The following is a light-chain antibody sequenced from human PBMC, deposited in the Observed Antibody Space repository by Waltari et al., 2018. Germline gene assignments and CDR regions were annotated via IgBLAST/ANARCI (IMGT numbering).Light chain of an antibody. CDR1: QSLLHSTGYNY. V-gene: IGKV2-28*01. J-gene: IGKJ1*01. CDR3: MQSLRALWT. Sequence: IVVTQSPLSLHVTPGEPAPISCRSRQSLLHSTGYNYLDWYLQKPGQAPRLLIYLGSNRASGVTDRFSGSGSGTDFTLKISRVEAGDVGVYYCMQSLRALWTFGQGTKVEIK. CDR2: LGS.